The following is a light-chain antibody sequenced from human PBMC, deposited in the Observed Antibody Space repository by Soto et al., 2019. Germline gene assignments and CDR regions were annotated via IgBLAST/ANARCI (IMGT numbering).Light chain of an antibody. CDR3: QRSDSFRT. J-gene: IGKJ1*01. Sequence: EIVLTQSPGTLALSPGERATLSCRAGQSVGSNFLAWYQQKPGQAPRLLIYGASNRATGIPDRFSGSGSGTDYTLHITRLEPEDFAMYYCQRSDSFRTAGQGTKVDIK. CDR2: GAS. CDR1: QSVGSNF. V-gene: IGKV3-20*01.